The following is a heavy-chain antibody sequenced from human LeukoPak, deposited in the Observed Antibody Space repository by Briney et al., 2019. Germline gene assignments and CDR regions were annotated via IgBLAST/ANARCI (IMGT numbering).Heavy chain of an antibody. CDR3: ARESSGGSHDV. J-gene: IGHJ6*04. CDR1: GLTFGDLGSG. D-gene: IGHD2-15*01. CDR2: IRSSGGPQ. V-gene: IGHV3-30*02. Sequence: GGSLRLSCATSGLTFGDLGSGMHWVRQAPGKGLEWLAFIRSSGGPQYYVDSVKGRFTISRDNSRKIVFLQMNSLRREDTAVYYCARESSGGSHDVWGKGTTVIVSS.